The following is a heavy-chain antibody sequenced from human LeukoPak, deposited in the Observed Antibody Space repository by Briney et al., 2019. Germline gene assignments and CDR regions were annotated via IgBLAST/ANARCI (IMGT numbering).Heavy chain of an antibody. J-gene: IGHJ3*02. CDR2: IYTSGST. CDR1: GGSISSGSYY. Sequence: SQTLSLTCTVSGGSISSGSYYWSWIRQPAGKGLEWIGRIYTSGSTNYNPSLKSRVTMSVDTSKNQFSLKLSSVTAADTAVYYCARDRGSSDAFDIWGQGTMVTVSS. CDR3: ARDRGSSDAFDI. V-gene: IGHV4-61*02. D-gene: IGHD6-6*01.